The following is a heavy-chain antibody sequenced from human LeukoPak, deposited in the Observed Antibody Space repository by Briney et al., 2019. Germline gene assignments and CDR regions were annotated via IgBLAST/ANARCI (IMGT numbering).Heavy chain of an antibody. D-gene: IGHD6-13*01. CDR3: AKATSPVHSRNWFDS. CDR2: ISGSGTNT. J-gene: IGHJ5*01. V-gene: IGHV3-23*01. Sequence: GGSLRLSCAASGFTFSSYAMSWVRQAPGKGLEWVSSISGSGTNTDYADSVKGRFTISRDNSKNTVNAQMNSLRAEDTAVYYCAKATSPVHSRNWFDSWGQGTLVTVSS. CDR1: GFTFSSYA.